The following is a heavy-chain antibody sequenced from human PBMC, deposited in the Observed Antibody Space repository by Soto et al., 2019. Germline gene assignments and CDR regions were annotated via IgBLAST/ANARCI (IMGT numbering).Heavy chain of an antibody. CDR3: ARDLGCSCQNRYFDY. CDR2: INAGNGNT. J-gene: IGHJ4*02. V-gene: IGHV1-3*01. CDR1: GYTFTSYA. Sequence: ASVKVSCKASGYTFTSYAMHWVRQAPGQRLEWMGWINAGNGNTKYSQKFQGRVTITRDTSASTAYMELSSLRSEDTAVYYCARDLGCSCQNRYFDYWGQGTLVTVSS. D-gene: IGHD6-13*01.